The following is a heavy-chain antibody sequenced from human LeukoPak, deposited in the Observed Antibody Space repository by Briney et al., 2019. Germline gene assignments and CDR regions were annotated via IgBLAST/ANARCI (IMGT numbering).Heavy chain of an antibody. V-gene: IGHV3-23*01. CDR3: AKAPVTTCSGAYCYPFDY. J-gene: IGHJ4*02. Sequence: GGSLRLSCAASGFTFSTYAMGWVRQAPGTGLEWVSAISSGTGSSTYYSDSVKGRFTISRDNSKKTVYLQMSSLRVEDMAVYYCAKAPVTTCSGAYCYPFDYWGQGTLVTVSS. CDR1: GFTFSTYA. D-gene: IGHD2-15*01. CDR2: ISSGTGSST.